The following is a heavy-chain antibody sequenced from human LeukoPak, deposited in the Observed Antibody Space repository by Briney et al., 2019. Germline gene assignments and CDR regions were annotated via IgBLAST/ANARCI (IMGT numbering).Heavy chain of an antibody. Sequence: PGGSLRLSCAVSGITLSNYGMSWVRQAPGKGLEWVAGISGSAGGTYYADSVKGRFTISRDNAKNTLYLQLNNLRAEDTAVYFCAKRGVVIRVILVGFYKVAYYFDSWGQGALVTVSS. CDR3: AKRGVVIRVILVGFYKVAYYFDS. D-gene: IGHD3-22*01. CDR2: ISGSAGGT. CDR1: GITLSNYG. J-gene: IGHJ4*02. V-gene: IGHV3-23*01.